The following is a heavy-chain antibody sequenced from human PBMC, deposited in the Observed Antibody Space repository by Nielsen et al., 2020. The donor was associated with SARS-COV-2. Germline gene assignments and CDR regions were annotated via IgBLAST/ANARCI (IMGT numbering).Heavy chain of an antibody. CDR3: AKDQGLRGYYGSGSYYVGYYYYGMDV. V-gene: IGHV3-30*18. D-gene: IGHD3-10*01. CDR2: ISYDGSNK. J-gene: IGHJ6*02. Sequence: WIRQPPGKGLEWVATISYDGSNKYYADSVKGRFTISRDNSKNTLYLQMNSLRAEDTAVYYCAKDQGLRGYYGSGSYYVGYYYYGMDVWGQGTTVTVSS.